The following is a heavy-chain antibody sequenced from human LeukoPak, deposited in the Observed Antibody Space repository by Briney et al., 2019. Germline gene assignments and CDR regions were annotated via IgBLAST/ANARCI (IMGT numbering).Heavy chain of an antibody. CDR1: GYTFIDYY. V-gene: IGHV1-2*02. J-gene: IGHJ5*02. D-gene: IGHD3-10*01. Sequence: ASVKVSCKASGYTFIDYYMHWVRQAPRQGLEWMGWINPNSGGTNYAQNFQGRVTMTRDTSIRTVYMELSRLRSDDTAVYYCANTYALGNYYKGGFDPWGQGTLVTVSS. CDR2: INPNSGGT. CDR3: ANTYALGNYYKGGFDP.